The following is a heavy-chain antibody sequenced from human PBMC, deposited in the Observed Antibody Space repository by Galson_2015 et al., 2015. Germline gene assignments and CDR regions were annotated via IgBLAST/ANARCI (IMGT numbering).Heavy chain of an antibody. CDR1: GFTFSGSA. J-gene: IGHJ6*02. CDR2: IRSKGNSYAT. D-gene: IGHD3-9*01. CDR3: TRLDDILISGMDG. Sequence: SLRLSCAASGFTFSGSAMHWVRQASGKGLEWVARIRSKGNSYATACAESVKGRFAISRDESKNTAYLQMNSLKIEDTAVYYCTRLDDILISGMDGWRQGAIVTVS. V-gene: IGHV3-73*01.